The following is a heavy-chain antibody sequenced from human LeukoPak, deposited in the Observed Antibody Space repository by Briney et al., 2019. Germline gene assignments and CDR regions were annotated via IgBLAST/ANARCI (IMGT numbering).Heavy chain of an antibody. J-gene: IGHJ4*02. CDR1: GFTFSSYA. D-gene: IGHD3-9*01. CDR2: ISYDGSNK. Sequence: PGRSLRLSCAASGFTFSSYAMHWVRQAPGKGLEWVAVISYDGSNKYYADSVKGRFTISRDNSKNTLYLQMNSLRAEDTAVYYCARGRRYFDWLPRYFDYWGQGTLVTVSS. V-gene: IGHV3-30-3*01. CDR3: ARGRRYFDWLPRYFDY.